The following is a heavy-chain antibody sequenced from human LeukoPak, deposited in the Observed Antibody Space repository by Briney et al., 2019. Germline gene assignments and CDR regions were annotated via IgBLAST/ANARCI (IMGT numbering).Heavy chain of an antibody. CDR1: GGSISSGGYY. V-gene: IGHV4-61*08. J-gene: IGHJ4*02. D-gene: IGHD3-3*01. CDR3: ARHRGITIFGVVFDY. CDR2: INYSGST. Sequence: SQTLSLTCTVSGGSISSGGYYWSWIRQPPGKGLEWIGYINYSGSTNYNPSLKSRVTISVDTSKNQFSLKLSSVTAADTAVYYCARHRGITIFGVVFDYWGQGTLVTVSS.